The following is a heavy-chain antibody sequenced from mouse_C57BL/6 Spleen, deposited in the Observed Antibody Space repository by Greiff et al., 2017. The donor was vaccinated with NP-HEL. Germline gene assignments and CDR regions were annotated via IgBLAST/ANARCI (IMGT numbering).Heavy chain of an antibody. V-gene: IGHV2-2*01. Sequence: QVQLQQSGPGLVQPSQSLSITCTVSGFSLTSYGVHWVRQSPGKGLEWLGVIWSGGSTDYNAAFISRPSISKDNSKSQVFFKMNSLQADDTAIYYCARIDWYFDVWGTGTTVTVSS. CDR2: IWSGGST. CDR1: GFSLTSYG. CDR3: ARIDWYFDV. J-gene: IGHJ1*03.